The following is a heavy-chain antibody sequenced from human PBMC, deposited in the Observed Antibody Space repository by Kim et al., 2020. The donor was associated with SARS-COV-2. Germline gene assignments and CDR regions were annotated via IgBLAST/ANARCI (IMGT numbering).Heavy chain of an antibody. CDR3: ARGGAGYSSSWYSFDYYYYYGMDV. D-gene: IGHD6-13*01. CDR2: INHSGST. CDR1: GGSFSGYY. V-gene: IGHV4-34*01. Sequence: SETLSLTCAVYGGSFSGYYWSWIRQPPGKGLEWIGEINHSGSTNYNPSLKSRVTISVDTSKNQFSLKLSSVTAADTAVYYCARGGAGYSSSWYSFDYYYYYGMDVWGQGTTVTVSS. J-gene: IGHJ6*02.